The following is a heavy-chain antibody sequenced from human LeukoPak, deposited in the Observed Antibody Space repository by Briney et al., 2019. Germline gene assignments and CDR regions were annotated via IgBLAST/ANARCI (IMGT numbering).Heavy chain of an antibody. Sequence: ASVKVSCKASGYTFTSYGISWVRQAPGQGLEWMGGIIPIFGTANYAQKFQGRVTITADESTSTAYMELSSLRSEDTAVYYCAREKGSSPFDYWGQGTLVTVSS. J-gene: IGHJ4*02. CDR2: IIPIFGTA. V-gene: IGHV1-69*13. CDR3: AREKGSSPFDY. CDR1: GYTFTSYG.